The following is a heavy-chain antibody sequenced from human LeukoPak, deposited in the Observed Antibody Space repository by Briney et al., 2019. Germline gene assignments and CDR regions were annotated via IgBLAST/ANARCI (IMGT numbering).Heavy chain of an antibody. Sequence: GGSLRLSCAASGFTFSTFSMNWIRQAPGKGLEWISYRSNDIIRYADSVKGRFIISRDNAKNSLYLQMNSLRAEDTAVYYCARDLSCSFDYWGQGTLVTVSS. CDR1: GFTFSTFS. J-gene: IGHJ4*02. CDR2: RSNDII. CDR3: ARDLSCSFDY. V-gene: IGHV3-48*01. D-gene: IGHD2-15*01.